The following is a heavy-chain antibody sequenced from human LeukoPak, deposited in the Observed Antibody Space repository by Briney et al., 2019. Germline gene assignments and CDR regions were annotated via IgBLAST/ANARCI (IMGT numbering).Heavy chain of an antibody. J-gene: IGHJ3*01. D-gene: IGHD3-9*01. V-gene: IGHV4-34*01. Sequence: SETLSLTCAVYGRSFSGYYWSWIRQPPGKGLGWIGQINHSGRPNYNLSLKSRVTISVDMSKNQFSLKLRSVTAADTAVYYCARLGPYDIVTDDAFDVWGQGTMVTVSS. CDR1: GRSFSGYY. CDR3: ARLGPYDIVTDDAFDV. CDR2: INHSGRP.